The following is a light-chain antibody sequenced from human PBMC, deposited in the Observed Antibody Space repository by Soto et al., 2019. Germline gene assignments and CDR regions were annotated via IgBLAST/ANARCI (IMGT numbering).Light chain of an antibody. Sequence: QSVLTQPPSVSGAPRLRVTISCTGSSSNIGAGYDVHWYQQLPGTAPKLLIYGNSNRPSGVPDRFSGSKSGTSASLAITGLQAEDEADYYCQSYDSSLSGLVFGTGTKLTVL. CDR2: GNS. V-gene: IGLV1-40*01. CDR1: SSNIGAGYD. J-gene: IGLJ1*01. CDR3: QSYDSSLSGLV.